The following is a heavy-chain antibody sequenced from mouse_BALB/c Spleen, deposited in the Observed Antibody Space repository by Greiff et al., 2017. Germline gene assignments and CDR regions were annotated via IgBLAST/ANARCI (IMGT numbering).Heavy chain of an antibody. D-gene: IGHD2-4*01. V-gene: IGHV5-4*02. Sequence: EVKLVESGGGLVKPGGSLKLSCAASGFTFSDYYMYWVRQTPEKRLEWVATISDGGSYTYYPDSVKGRFTISRDNAKNNLYLQMSSLKSEDTAMYYCARDRDDSAWFAYWGQGTLVTVSA. CDR3: ARDRDDSAWFAY. CDR1: GFTFSDYY. CDR2: ISDGGSYT. J-gene: IGHJ3*01.